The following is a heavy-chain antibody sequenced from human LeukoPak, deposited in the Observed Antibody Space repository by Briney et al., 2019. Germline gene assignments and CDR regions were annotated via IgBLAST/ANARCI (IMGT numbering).Heavy chain of an antibody. CDR1: GDSVSSNSAA. Sequence: SQTLSLTCAISGDSVSSNSAAWNWIRQSPSRGLEWLGRTYYRSNWYYDFAISVKSRISINADTSKNRFSLQLNSVTPEDTAVYYCARDPGDYGNYNDPFDVWGQGTVITVSS. D-gene: IGHD4-17*01. V-gene: IGHV6-1*01. J-gene: IGHJ3*01. CDR3: ARDPGDYGNYNDPFDV. CDR2: TYYRSNWYY.